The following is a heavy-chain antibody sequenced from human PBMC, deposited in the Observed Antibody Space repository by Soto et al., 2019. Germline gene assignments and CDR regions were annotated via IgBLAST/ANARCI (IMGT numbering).Heavy chain of an antibody. CDR1: GDSVSSNSAA. CDR3: AREIWPTYDYVWGSYPIYYFDY. J-gene: IGHJ4*02. D-gene: IGHD3-16*02. CDR2: TYYRSKWYN. Sequence: SQTLSLTCAISGDSVSSNSAAWNWIRQSPSRGLEWLGRTYYRSKWYNDYAVSVKSRITINPDTSKNQFSLQLNSVTPEDAAVYYCAREIWPTYDYVWGSYPIYYFDYWGKGTLVPSPQ. V-gene: IGHV6-1*01.